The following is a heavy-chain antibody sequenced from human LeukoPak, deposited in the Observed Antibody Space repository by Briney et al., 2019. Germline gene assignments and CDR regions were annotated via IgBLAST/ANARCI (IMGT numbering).Heavy chain of an antibody. CDR3: ARSIVGARTGYYFDY. J-gene: IGHJ4*02. D-gene: IGHD1-26*01. CDR2: IRGGGGSR. Sequence: GGSLRLSCSASGFTFSNYAMSWVRQAPGKRLEWVSNIRGGGGSRYYADSVKGRFTISRDNSKNTLHLQMNSLRAEDTAVYYCARSIVGARTGYYFDYWGQGTLVTVSS. V-gene: IGHV3-23*01. CDR1: GFTFSNYA.